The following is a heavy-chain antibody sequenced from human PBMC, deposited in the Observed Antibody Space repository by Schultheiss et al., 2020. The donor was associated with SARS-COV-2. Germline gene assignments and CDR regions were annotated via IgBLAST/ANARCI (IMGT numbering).Heavy chain of an antibody. V-gene: IGHV3-48*02. CDR1: GFTFSSYS. CDR3: AREEYSGSYYYYYGMDV. Sequence: GGSLRLSCAASGFTFSSYSMNWVRQAPGKGLEWVSYISSSSSTIYYADSVKGRFTISRDNAKNSLYLQMNSLRDEDTAVYYCAREEYSGSYYYYYGMDVWGQGTTVTV. D-gene: IGHD1-26*01. CDR2: ISSSSSTI. J-gene: IGHJ6*02.